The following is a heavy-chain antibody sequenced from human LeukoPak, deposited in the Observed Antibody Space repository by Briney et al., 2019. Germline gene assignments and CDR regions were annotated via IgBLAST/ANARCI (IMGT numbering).Heavy chain of an antibody. CDR3: ARDRFYYGSGTGSGDASDI. CDR2: IYYSGST. CDR1: GGSISSYY. J-gene: IGHJ3*02. Sequence: SETLSLTCTVSGGSISSYYWSWIRQHPGKGLEWIGYIYYSGSTYYNPSLKSRVTISVDTSKNQFSLKLSSVTAADTAVYYCARDRFYYGSGTGSGDASDIWGQGTMVTVSS. V-gene: IGHV4-59*06. D-gene: IGHD3-10*01.